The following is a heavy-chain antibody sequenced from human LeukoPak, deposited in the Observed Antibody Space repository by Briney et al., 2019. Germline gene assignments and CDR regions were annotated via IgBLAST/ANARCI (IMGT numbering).Heavy chain of an antibody. Sequence: ASVTVSCKASGYTLTGYYMHWVRQAPGQGLEWMGWINPNSGGTNYAQKFQGRVTMTRDTSISTAYMELSRLRSDDTAVYYCARDSHNWNYSGFDPWGQGTLVTVSS. CDR1: GYTLTGYY. D-gene: IGHD1-7*01. CDR2: INPNSGGT. J-gene: IGHJ5*02. V-gene: IGHV1-2*02. CDR3: ARDSHNWNYSGFDP.